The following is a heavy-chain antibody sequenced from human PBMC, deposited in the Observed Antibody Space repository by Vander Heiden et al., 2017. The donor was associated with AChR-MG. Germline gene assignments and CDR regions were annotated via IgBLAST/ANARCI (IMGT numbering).Heavy chain of an antibody. D-gene: IGHD3-22*01. Sequence: QVQLQQWGPGLLKPSETLSLTCAVHGGSFSGYYWSWIRQPPGKGLAWIGQINHSGSTNYNPSLKSRVTISVDTSKNQFSLKLSSVTAADTAVYYCASTMTGNDYWGQGTLVTVSS. J-gene: IGHJ4*02. CDR2: INHSGST. CDR3: ASTMTGNDY. CDR1: GGSFSGYY. V-gene: IGHV4-34*01.